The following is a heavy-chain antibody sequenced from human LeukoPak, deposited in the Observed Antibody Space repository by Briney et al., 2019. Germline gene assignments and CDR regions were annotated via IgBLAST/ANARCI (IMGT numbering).Heavy chain of an antibody. CDR1: GFNVNRNY. V-gene: IGHV3-53*01. J-gene: IGHJ4*02. CDR3: ARASTKSPLRFVLLFDH. Sequence: GGSLRLSCTHSGFNVNRNYMGWVRQAPGKGLEWVSVIYTGGTVHYADSVKGRFTISRDDSKNTLYLQMSHLRAEDTAVYYCARASTKSPLRFVLLFDHWGQGTLVTVSS. D-gene: IGHD3-10*01. CDR2: IYTGGTV.